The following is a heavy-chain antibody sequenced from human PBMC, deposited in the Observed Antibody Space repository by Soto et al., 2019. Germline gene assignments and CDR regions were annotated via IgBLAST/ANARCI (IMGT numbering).Heavy chain of an antibody. J-gene: IGHJ6*02. Sequence: QVQLQESGPGLVKPSQTLSLTCTVSGGSISSGGYYWTWIRQHPGKGLEWIGYIYYSGSTYYNPSLKRRVTMXVXTXXNQFSLKLSSVTAADTAVYYCAGRRGYCSGGSCYTVVGMDVWGQGTTVTVSS. CDR2: IYYSGST. D-gene: IGHD2-15*01. CDR1: GGSISSGGYY. CDR3: AGRRGYCSGGSCYTVVGMDV. V-gene: IGHV4-31*03.